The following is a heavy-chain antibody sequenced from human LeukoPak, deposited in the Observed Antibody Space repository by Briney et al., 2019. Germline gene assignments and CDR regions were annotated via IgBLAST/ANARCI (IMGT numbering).Heavy chain of an antibody. V-gene: IGHV3-30-3*01. CDR3: ARDDPDSSGYYGY. J-gene: IGHJ4*02. CDR1: GFTFSSYA. CDR2: ISYDGSNK. D-gene: IGHD3-22*01. Sequence: PGGSLRLSCAASGFTFSSYAMHWVRQAPGKGLEWVAVISYDGSNKYYADSVKGRFTISRDNSKYTLYLQMNSLRAEDTAVYYCARDDPDSSGYYGYWGQGTLVTVSS.